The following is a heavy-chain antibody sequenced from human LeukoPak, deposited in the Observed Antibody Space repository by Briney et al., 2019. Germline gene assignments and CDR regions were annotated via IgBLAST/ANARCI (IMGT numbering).Heavy chain of an antibody. J-gene: IGHJ4*02. Sequence: ASLKVSCKTSGYTFTHYVISWVRQAPGQGLEWMGRISPYNGNTKYAQKLQGRVTMTTDTSTSTAYMELRSLRSDDTAVYYCARSPSGSTPLDFDYWGQGTLVTVSS. D-gene: IGHD1-26*01. V-gene: IGHV1-18*01. CDR3: ARSPSGSTPLDFDY. CDR2: ISPYNGNT. CDR1: GYTFTHYV.